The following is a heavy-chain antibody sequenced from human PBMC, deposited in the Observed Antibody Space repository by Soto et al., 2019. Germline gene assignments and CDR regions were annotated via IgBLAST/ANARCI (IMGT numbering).Heavy chain of an antibody. Sequence: GGSLRLSCAASGFTFSSYSMNWVRQAPGKGLEWVSSISSSSSYIYYADTVKGQFTISRDNAKNSLYLQMNSLRAEDASVYYCARDRWLVSNAFDIWGQGTMVTVSS. J-gene: IGHJ3*02. CDR2: ISSSSSYI. CDR3: ARDRWLVSNAFDI. D-gene: IGHD6-19*01. V-gene: IGHV3-21*01. CDR1: GFTFSSYS.